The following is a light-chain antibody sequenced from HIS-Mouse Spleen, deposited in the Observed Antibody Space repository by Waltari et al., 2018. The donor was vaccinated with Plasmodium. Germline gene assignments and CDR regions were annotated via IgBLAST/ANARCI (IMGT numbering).Light chain of an antibody. V-gene: IGLV2-14*03. CDR1: SSVVGGYNY. Sequence: QSALTPPASVSGSPGQSITIPCTATSSVVGGYNYVSWYQQHPVKAPKLMIYDVSNRPSGVSNRFSCSKSGNTASLTISGLQAEDEADYYCSSYTSSTHVVFGGGTKLTVL. J-gene: IGLJ2*01. CDR3: SSYTSSTHVV. CDR2: DVS.